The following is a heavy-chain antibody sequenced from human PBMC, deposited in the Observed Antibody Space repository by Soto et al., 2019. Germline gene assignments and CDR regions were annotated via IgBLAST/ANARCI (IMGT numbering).Heavy chain of an antibody. J-gene: IGHJ5*02. CDR2: INPHGGST. CDR1: RDTFTSYY. D-gene: IGHD1-26*01. Sequence: GPSVKVSCKAPRDTFTSYYINWVRQAPGQGLEWMGVINPHGGSTAYAQKFKGRVTLTRDTSASTVYMEVSSLTSEDTAMYYCARSSGGNFGIIIEGTNWFGPWGQGTLVTVSS. V-gene: IGHV1-46*01. CDR3: ARSSGGNFGIIIEGTNWFGP.